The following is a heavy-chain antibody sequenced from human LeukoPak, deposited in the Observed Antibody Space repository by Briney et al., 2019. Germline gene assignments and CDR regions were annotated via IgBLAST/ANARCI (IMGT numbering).Heavy chain of an antibody. D-gene: IGHD3-9*01. V-gene: IGHV5-10-1*01. Sequence: GESLRISCKGSGYSFTSNWISGVRQSPGKGLEWMGRIDPSDSYANYSPSFQGHVTISADKSISTAYAQWSSLKASDTAMYYCARQSGGDILTGYYREFDYWGQGTLVTVSS. J-gene: IGHJ4*02. CDR3: ARQSGGDILTGYYREFDY. CDR2: IDPSDSYA. CDR1: GYSFTSNW.